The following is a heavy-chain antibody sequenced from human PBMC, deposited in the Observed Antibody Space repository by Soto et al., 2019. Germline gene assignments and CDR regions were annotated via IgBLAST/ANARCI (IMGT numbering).Heavy chain of an antibody. Sequence: QMELVQSGAEVKTTGSSVKISCNASGYIYTYRYLHWVRQAPGQAFVWMGWITIYDGNTRYPQKFQAKVSFTSETSLTTVYMELTGLTSDVTGIYYWVRAPLSRPLPDDVFDALGPGTLVTVSS. CDR2: ITIYDGNT. CDR3: VRAPLSRPLPDDVFDA. J-gene: IGHJ3*01. CDR1: GYIYTYRY. V-gene: IGHV1-45*02.